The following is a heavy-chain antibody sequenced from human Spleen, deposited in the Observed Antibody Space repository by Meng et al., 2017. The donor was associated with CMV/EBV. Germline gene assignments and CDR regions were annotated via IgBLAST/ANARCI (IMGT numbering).Heavy chain of an antibody. Sequence: ASVKVSCKPSGHSFTTYTITWVRQAPGQGLEWMGCISAYNGNTNYAQKVQGRVTITTDESTTTAYMELSSLRSEDTAVYYCARGRSSGSYCSFNVWGQGTLVTVSS. CDR2: ISAYNGNT. D-gene: IGHD1-26*01. J-gene: IGHJ4*02. V-gene: IGHV1-18*01. CDR1: GHSFTTYT. CDR3: ARGRSSGSYCSFNV.